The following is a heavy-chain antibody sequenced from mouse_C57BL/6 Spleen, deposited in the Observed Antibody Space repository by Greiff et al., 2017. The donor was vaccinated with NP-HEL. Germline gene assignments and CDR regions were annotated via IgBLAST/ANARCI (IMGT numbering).Heavy chain of an antibody. Sequence: VQLQQSGAELVRPGASVTLSCKASGYTFTDYEMHWVKQTPVHGLEWIGAIDPETGGTAYNQKFKSKAILTADKSSSTAYMELRSLTSADDAVYYCTRFITTDYYAMDYWGQGTSVTVSS. J-gene: IGHJ4*01. CDR3: TRFITTDYYAMDY. CDR2: IDPETGGT. D-gene: IGHD1-1*01. V-gene: IGHV1-15*01. CDR1: GYTFTDYE.